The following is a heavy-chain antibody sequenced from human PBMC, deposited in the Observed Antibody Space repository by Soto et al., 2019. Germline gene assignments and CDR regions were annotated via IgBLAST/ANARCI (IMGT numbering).Heavy chain of an antibody. CDR1: GGSISSGGYY. CDR3: ARGRAAAGTATPYYFDY. D-gene: IGHD6-13*01. V-gene: IGHV4-31*03. CDR2: IYYSGST. J-gene: IGHJ4*02. Sequence: QVQLQESGPGLVKPSQTLSLTCTVSGGSISSGGYYWSWIRQHPGKGLEWIGYIYYSGSTYYNPSLKSRVTISVDTSKNQFSLKLSSVTAADTAVYYCARGRAAAGTATPYYFDYWGQGTLVTVSS.